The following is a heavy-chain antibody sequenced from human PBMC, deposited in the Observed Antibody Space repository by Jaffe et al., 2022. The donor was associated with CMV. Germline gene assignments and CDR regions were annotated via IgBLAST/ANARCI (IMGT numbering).Heavy chain of an antibody. CDR1: GFTVSSNY. V-gene: IGHV3-53*02. Sequence: EVQLVETGGGLIQPGGSLRLSCAASGFTVSSNYMSWVRQAPGKGLEWVSVIYSGGSTYYADSVKGRFTISRDNSKNTLYLQMNSLRAEDTAVYYCARVYCSGGSCYWDYWGQGTLVTVSS. D-gene: IGHD2-15*01. CDR3: ARVYCSGGSCYWDY. CDR2: IYSGGST. J-gene: IGHJ4*02.